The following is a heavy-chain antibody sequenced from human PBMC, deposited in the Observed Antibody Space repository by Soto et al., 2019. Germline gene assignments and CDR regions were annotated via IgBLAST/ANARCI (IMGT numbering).Heavy chain of an antibody. Sequence: QVQLVGSGGGVVQPGRSLRLSCEASGFTFSDYGMHWVHQVPGKGLEWVAVISYDGNNQYYADSVKGRFTISRDNSKNTLYLQMNSLRAEDTAMYYCAKDHLPTTVTTPWFDPWGQGALVTVSS. V-gene: IGHV3-30*18. D-gene: IGHD4-17*01. J-gene: IGHJ5*02. CDR3: AKDHLPTTVTTPWFDP. CDR1: GFTFSDYG. CDR2: ISYDGNNQ.